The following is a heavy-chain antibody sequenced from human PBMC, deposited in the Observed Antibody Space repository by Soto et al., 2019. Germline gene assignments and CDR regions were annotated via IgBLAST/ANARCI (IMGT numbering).Heavy chain of an antibody. D-gene: IGHD1-20*01. V-gene: IGHV3-15*01. CDR3: ATDGIHYYCAY. J-gene: IGHJ4*02. CDR1: GFTFSNAW. CDR2: IKSKTDGGTT. Sequence: EVQLVESGGGLVKPGGSLRLSCAASGFTFSNAWMSWVRQAPGKGLEWVGRIKSKTDGGTTDYAATVKGRFTISRDVSKHSLDLKMSSLNSETTAVYYCATDGIHYYCAYWGQGTLVIVSS.